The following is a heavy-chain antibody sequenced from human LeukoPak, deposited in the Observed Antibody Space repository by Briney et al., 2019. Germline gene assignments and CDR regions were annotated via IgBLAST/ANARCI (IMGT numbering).Heavy chain of an antibody. V-gene: IGHV3-21*06. J-gene: IGHJ6*03. CDR2: ISDGGSEV. CDR3: AKGKSGSYYYYMDV. CDR1: GFSFSFYT. Sequence: GGSLRLSRAASGFSFSFYTLNWVRQAPGKGLEWVSSISDGGSEVYYADPIKGRFAISRDDAKNSLSLEMNSLRVEDTATYYCAKGKSGSYYYYMDVWGKGTTVTVSS.